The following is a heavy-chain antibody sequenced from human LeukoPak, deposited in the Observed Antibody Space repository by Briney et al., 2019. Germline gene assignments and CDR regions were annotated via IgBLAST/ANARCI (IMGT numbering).Heavy chain of an antibody. CDR1: GYTFTNYA. CDR3: ARDVIDGRGYSFGYDY. V-gene: IGHV1-3*01. J-gene: IGHJ4*02. CDR2: ISAGNGKT. Sequence: ASVKVSCKASGYTFTNYAVHWVRLAPGQGLEWMGWISAGNGKTKHSQKLQGRVTITRDTSASTAYMELSSLRSEDTAVYYCARDVIDGRGYSFGYDYWGQGTLVTVSS. D-gene: IGHD5-18*01.